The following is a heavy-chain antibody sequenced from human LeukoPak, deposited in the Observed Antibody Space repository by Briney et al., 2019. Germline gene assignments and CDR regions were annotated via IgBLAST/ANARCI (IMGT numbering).Heavy chain of an antibody. V-gene: IGHV3-23*01. CDR1: GFTFSSYA. Sequence: GGSLRLSCAASGFTFSSYAMSWVRQAPGKWLEWVSAISGSGGSTYYADSVKGRFTISRDNSKNTLYLQMNSLRAEDTAVYYCAKGSRGYSYGYQDYWGQGTLVTVYS. J-gene: IGHJ4*02. CDR2: ISGSGGST. D-gene: IGHD5-18*01. CDR3: AKGSRGYSYGYQDY.